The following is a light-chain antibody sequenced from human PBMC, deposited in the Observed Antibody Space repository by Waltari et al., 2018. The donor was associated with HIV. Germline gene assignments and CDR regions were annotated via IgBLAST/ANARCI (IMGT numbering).Light chain of an antibody. CDR1: SGSSASNF. J-gene: IGLJ2*01. V-gene: IGLV6-57*03. CDR3: QSYDSSNHVV. CDR2: EDK. Sequence: NFMLTQAHSVSESPGKTVTISCTRSSGSSASNFVPWYQQRPGSAPTIVIYEDKERPSGVPDRFSGSIDSSSNSASLTISGLKTEDEADYYCQSYDSSNHVVFGGGTKLTVL.